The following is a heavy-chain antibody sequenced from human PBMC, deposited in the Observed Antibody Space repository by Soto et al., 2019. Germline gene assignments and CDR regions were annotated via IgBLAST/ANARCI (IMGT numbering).Heavy chain of an antibody. Sequence: SETLSLTCSVSGASTVSHYHWTWIRQPPGKGLEWMGYIFNSGTTCYNPSLTSRLSISMDTSGNHFSLELRSVTAADTAVYYCALALGPTTGLDYWGQGTLVTVSS. CDR1: GASTVSHYH. CDR2: IFNSGTT. CDR3: ALALGPTTGLDY. V-gene: IGHV4-31*02. D-gene: IGHD1-26*01. J-gene: IGHJ4*02.